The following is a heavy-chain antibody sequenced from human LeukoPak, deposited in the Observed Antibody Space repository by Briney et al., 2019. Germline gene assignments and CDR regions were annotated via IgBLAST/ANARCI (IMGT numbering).Heavy chain of an antibody. CDR3: ARQARYCSGGTCFDS. Sequence: SETLSLTCTVSGASISSYHWSWIRQTPGKGLEWIGHIYSSGSTNYIPSLKSRVTISVDTSKNQFSLKLSSVTAADTAVYFCARQARYCSGGTCFDSWGQGTLVAVSS. D-gene: IGHD2-8*02. V-gene: IGHV4-59*08. CDR2: IYSSGST. J-gene: IGHJ4*02. CDR1: GASISSYH.